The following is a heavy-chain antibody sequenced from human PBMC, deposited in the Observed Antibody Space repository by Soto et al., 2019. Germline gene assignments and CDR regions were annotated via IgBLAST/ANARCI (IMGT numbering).Heavy chain of an antibody. CDR3: ARVVAVAGDAFDI. D-gene: IGHD6-19*01. Sequence: QAGGSLRLSCAASGFTFSSYGMHWVRQAPGKGLEWVAVIWYDGSNKYYADSVKGRFTISRDNSKNTLYLQMNSLRAEDTAVYYCARVVAVAGDAFDIWGQGIMVIVS. V-gene: IGHV3-33*01. J-gene: IGHJ3*02. CDR1: GFTFSSYG. CDR2: IWYDGSNK.